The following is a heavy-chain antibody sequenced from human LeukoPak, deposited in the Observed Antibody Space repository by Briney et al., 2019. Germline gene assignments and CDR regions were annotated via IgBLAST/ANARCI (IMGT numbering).Heavy chain of an antibody. D-gene: IGHD3-10*01. CDR1: GFTFNSYW. Sequence: GGSLRLSCAAPGFTFNSYWMHWVRQAPGKGLVWVSRINSDGSSTSYADSVRGRFTISRDNAKSTLYLQMNSLRGEVTAVYYCARARFPAFDIWGQGTMVTVSS. CDR2: INSDGSST. V-gene: IGHV3-74*01. CDR3: ARARFPAFDI. J-gene: IGHJ3*02.